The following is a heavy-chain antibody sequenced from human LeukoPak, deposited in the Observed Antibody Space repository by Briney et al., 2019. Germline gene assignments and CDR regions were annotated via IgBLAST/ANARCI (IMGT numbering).Heavy chain of an antibody. CDR3: AREEYSSSSGDY. Sequence: GGSLRLSCAASGFTFSTYTMNWVRQPPGKGLEWVSNIGTSSTTIYYADSVKGRFTISRDNAKNSLYLQMNSLRAEDTAVYYCAREEYSSSSGDYWGQGTLVTVSS. J-gene: IGHJ4*02. CDR1: GFTFSTYT. V-gene: IGHV3-48*04. D-gene: IGHD6-6*01. CDR2: IGTSSTTI.